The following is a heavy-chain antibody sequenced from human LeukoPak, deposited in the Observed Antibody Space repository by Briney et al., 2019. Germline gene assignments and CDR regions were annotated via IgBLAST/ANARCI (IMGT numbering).Heavy chain of an antibody. V-gene: IGHV4-59*08. J-gene: IGHJ4*02. CDR2: IYYSGST. D-gene: IGHD4-17*01. CDR1: GGSISSYY. CDR3: ARQPPDYGAPYYFDF. Sequence: TLPLTCTVSGGSISSYYWSWIRQPPGKGLEWIGYIYYSGSTNYNPSLKSRVTISVDTSKNQFSLKLSSVTAADTAVYYCARQPPDYGAPYYFDFWGQGNLVTVSS.